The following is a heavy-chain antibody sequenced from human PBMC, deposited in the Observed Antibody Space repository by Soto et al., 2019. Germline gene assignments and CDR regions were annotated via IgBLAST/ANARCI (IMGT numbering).Heavy chain of an antibody. Sequence: QVQLVQSGAEVKKPGSSVKVSCKASGGSFRREAINWVRQAPGQGPEWMGNILPFFGTSDYAQKFQGIVTVTADMSTTTVYRELSSLRVEDTAVYYCARRHEIGGNSDAFDVWGQGTMVIVSS. D-gene: IGHD2-15*01. CDR1: GGSFRREA. CDR2: ILPFFGTS. J-gene: IGHJ3*01. CDR3: ARRHEIGGNSDAFDV. V-gene: IGHV1-69*14.